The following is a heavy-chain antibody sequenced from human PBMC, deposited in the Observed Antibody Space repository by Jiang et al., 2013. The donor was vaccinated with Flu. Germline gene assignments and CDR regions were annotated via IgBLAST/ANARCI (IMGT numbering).Heavy chain of an antibody. CDR2: IYPGDSDT. CDR1: GYSFTSYW. Sequence: GAEVKKPGESLKISCKGSGYSFTSYWIGWVRQMPGKGLEWMGIIYPGDSDTRYSPSFQGQVTISADKSISTAYLQWSSLKASDTAMYYCARHANCWFGEQPCPFDYWGQGTLVTVSS. CDR3: ARHANCWFGEQPCPFDY. J-gene: IGHJ4*02. V-gene: IGHV5-51*01. D-gene: IGHD3-10*01.